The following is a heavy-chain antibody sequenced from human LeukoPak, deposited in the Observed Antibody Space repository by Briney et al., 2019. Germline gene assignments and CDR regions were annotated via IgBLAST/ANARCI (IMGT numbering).Heavy chain of an antibody. V-gene: IGHV1-69*01. D-gene: IGHD3-16*02. CDR1: GGTFSSYA. Sequence: GSSLKVSCKASGGTFSSYAISWVRQAPGQGLEWMGGIIPIFGTANYAQKFQGRVTFTAGESTRTAYMELSSLRSEDTAVYYCASGTGSYRRNWFDPWGQGTLVTVSS. CDR2: IIPIFGTA. J-gene: IGHJ5*02. CDR3: ASGTGSYRRNWFDP.